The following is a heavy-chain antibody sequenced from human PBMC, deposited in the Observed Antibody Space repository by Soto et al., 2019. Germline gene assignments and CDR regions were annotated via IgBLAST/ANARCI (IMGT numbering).Heavy chain of an antibody. Sequence: GASVKVSFKASKYTFISYHIHWVRQAPGQGLEWLGIINPSGAYTSYAQKFQGRVTMTRDTSTSTVYMELSSLRFEDTAMYYCARDISLSMVRGVISHWGQGTLVTVSS. V-gene: IGHV1-46*01. CDR3: ARDISLSMVRGVISH. J-gene: IGHJ4*02. D-gene: IGHD3-10*01. CDR2: INPSGAYT. CDR1: KYTFISYH.